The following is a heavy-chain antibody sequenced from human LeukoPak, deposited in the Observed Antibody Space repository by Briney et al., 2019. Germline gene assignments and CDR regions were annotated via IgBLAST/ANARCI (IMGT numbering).Heavy chain of an antibody. CDR1: GFTFSTYW. CDR2: IKQDGNEK. J-gene: IGHJ4*02. CDR3: ARVGTAEGTLEDY. D-gene: IGHD6-13*01. Sequence: GGSLRLSCAASGFTFSTYWMSWVRQAPGKGLEWVANIKQDGNEKYCVDSVKGRFTISRDNAKNSLYLQMNSLRVEDTAVYYCARVGTAEGTLEDYWGQGTLVTVS. V-gene: IGHV3-7*01.